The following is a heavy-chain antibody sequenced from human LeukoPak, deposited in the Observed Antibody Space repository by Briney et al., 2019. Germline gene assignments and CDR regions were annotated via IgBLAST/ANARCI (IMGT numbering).Heavy chain of an antibody. D-gene: IGHD5-24*01. CDR3: ARESTPLRGAFDP. Sequence: GGALRPSCAAFGFNVRKNHIGWVRPAPREGLGWVSVIDSRDNTYHADSVKGRFTISRHTSKNTLYLQMNSLRAEDTAVYYCARESTPLRGAFDPWGPGTLVTVSS. V-gene: IGHV3-53*04. CDR1: GFNVRKNH. CDR2: IDSRDNT. J-gene: IGHJ5*02.